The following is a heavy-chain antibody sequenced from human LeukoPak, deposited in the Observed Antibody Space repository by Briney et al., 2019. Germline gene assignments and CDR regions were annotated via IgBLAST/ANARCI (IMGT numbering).Heavy chain of an antibody. CDR1: GGPISSSSYY. V-gene: IGHV4-39*01. Sequence: SETLSLTCTVSGGPISSSSYYWGWIRQPPGKGLEWIGSIYYSGSTYYNPSLKSRVTISVDTSKNQFSLKLTSVTAADAAVYYCARRHCGGDCYDFDYWGQGTLVTVSS. D-gene: IGHD2-21*02. CDR3: ARRHCGGDCYDFDY. CDR2: IYYSGST. J-gene: IGHJ4*02.